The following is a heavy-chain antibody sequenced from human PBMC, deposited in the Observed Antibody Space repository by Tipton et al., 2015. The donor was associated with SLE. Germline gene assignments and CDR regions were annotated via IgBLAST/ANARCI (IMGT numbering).Heavy chain of an antibody. CDR1: GDSLSSNNYY. CDR3: ARQRGYYDGTPFPPWNFDR. D-gene: IGHD3-16*01. J-gene: IGHJ2*01. Sequence: TLSLTCSVSGDSLSSNNYYWGWIRQSPAQGLEWIGTIHYAGGTYYNPSLRSRLTISVDTSENHFSLNLNSVTAADTAVYFCARQRGYYDGTPFPPWNFDRWGRGTQVTVSS. V-gene: IGHV4-39*07. CDR2: IHYAGGT.